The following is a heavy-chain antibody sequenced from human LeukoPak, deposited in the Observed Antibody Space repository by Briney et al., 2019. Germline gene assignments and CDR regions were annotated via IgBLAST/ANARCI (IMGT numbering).Heavy chain of an antibody. CDR3: AGVSLAVIHYYYYGMDV. J-gene: IGHJ6*04. Sequence: SETLSLTCAVYGGSFSGYYWSWIRQPPGKGLEWIGEINHSGSTNYNPSLKSRVTISVDTSKNQFSLKLSSVTAADTAVYYCAGVSLAVIHYYYYGMDVWGKGTTVTVSS. V-gene: IGHV4-34*01. CDR2: INHSGST. CDR1: GGSFSGYY. D-gene: IGHD6-19*01.